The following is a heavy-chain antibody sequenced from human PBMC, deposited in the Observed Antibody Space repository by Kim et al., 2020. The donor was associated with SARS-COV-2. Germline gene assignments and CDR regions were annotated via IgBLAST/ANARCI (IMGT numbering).Heavy chain of an antibody. J-gene: IGHJ3*02. CDR3: AREVGSSWTNDAFDI. Sequence: AQKFKGRVTITANESTSTAYMELSSLRSEDTAVYYCAREVGSSWTNDAFDIWGQGTMVTVSS. D-gene: IGHD6-13*01. V-gene: IGHV1-69*01.